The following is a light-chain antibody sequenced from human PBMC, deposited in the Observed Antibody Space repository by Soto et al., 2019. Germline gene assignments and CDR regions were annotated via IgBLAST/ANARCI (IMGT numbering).Light chain of an antibody. CDR1: SSNIGSNT. Sequence: QSVLTQPPSASGTPGQGVTISCSGSSSNIGSNTVNWYQQLPGTAPKLLIYSNNQRPSGVPDRFSGSKSGTSASLAISGLQSEDEAEYYCAAWDDSLTGYVFGTGTKLTVL. CDR3: AAWDDSLTGYV. V-gene: IGLV1-44*01. J-gene: IGLJ1*01. CDR2: SNN.